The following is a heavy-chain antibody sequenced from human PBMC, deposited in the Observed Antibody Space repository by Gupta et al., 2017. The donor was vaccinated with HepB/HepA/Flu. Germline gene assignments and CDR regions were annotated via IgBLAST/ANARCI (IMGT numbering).Heavy chain of an antibody. Sequence: QVQLVQSGAEVKKPGSSVKVSCKASGGTFSSYAISWVRQAPGQGLEWMGGIIPIFGTANDAQKFQGRVTITADKSTSTAYMELSSLRSEDTAVYYCARDQSYDLIYGGNSRYYFDYWGQGTLVTVSS. V-gene: IGHV1-69*06. CDR3: ARDQSYDLIYGGNSRYYFDY. J-gene: IGHJ4*02. CDR1: GGTFSSYA. D-gene: IGHD4-23*01. CDR2: IIPIFGTA.